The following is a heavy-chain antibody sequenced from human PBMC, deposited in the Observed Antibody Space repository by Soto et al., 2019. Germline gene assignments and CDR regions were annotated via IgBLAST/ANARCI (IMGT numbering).Heavy chain of an antibody. J-gene: IGHJ4*02. D-gene: IGHD5-12*01. V-gene: IGHV4-59*01. CDR1: GGSISGYY. CDR3: ARVQMATLYFDY. CDR2: IYYSGTH. Sequence: SQTLSLTCTVSGGSISGYYWSWVRQPPGKGLEWIGYIYYSGTHNYNPSLKSRLTISVDTSKNQFSLELNSVTAADTAVYYCARVQMATLYFDYWGQGTLVTASS.